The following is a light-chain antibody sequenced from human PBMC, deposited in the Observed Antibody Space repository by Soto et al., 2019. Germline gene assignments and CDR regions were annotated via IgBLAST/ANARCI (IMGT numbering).Light chain of an antibody. CDR3: QSFDRSLTAWV. CDR2: GNT. CDR1: SSNIGAGYD. Sequence: QSVLTQPLSVSGAPGQRVTISGTGSSSNIGAGYDVHWYQQLPGTAPTLLISGNTDRPSGVPDRFSGSKSGTSASLAITGLQTEDEADYYCQSFDRSLTAWVFGGGTKLTVL. V-gene: IGLV1-40*01. J-gene: IGLJ3*02.